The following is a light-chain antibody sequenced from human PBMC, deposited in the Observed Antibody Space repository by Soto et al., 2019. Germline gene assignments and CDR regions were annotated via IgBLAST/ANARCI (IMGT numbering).Light chain of an antibody. CDR3: SSYTSSSPFYV. V-gene: IGLV2-14*01. J-gene: IGLJ1*01. CDR2: DVS. CDR1: SSDVGGYNY. Sequence: QPASVSGSPGQSITISCTGTSSDVGGYNYVSWYQQHPGKAPKLMIYDVSNRPSGVSNRFSGSKSGNTASLTISGLQAEDEADYYCSSYTSSSPFYVFGTGTKV.